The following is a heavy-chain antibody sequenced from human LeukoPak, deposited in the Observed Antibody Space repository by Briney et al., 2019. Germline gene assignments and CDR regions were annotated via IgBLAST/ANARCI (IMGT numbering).Heavy chain of an antibody. CDR1: GFTVSSNY. Sequence: AGGSLRLSCAASGFTVSSNYMSWVRQAPGKGLEWVSVIYSGGSTYYADSVKGRFTISRDNTKNTLYLQMNSLRAEDTAVYYCARGYPQKYYDFWSGYYTGINFDYWGQGTLVTVSS. V-gene: IGHV3-53*01. CDR2: IYSGGST. J-gene: IGHJ4*02. D-gene: IGHD3-3*01. CDR3: ARGYPQKYYDFWSGYYTGINFDY.